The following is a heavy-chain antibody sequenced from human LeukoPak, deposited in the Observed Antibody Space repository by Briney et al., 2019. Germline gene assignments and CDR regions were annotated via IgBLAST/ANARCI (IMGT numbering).Heavy chain of an antibody. J-gene: IGHJ4*02. CDR2: IYSSGST. V-gene: IGHV4-61*02. D-gene: IGHD1-26*01. Sequence: SETLSLTCTLSGDFITSDTYSWSWIRQPAGKGLEWIGRIYSSGSTNYNPSLKSRVTISVDTSKNQFSLTLNSVTAADTAVYYCARGGGATIDFWGQGTLVTVSS. CDR3: ARGGGATIDF. CDR1: GDFITSDTYS.